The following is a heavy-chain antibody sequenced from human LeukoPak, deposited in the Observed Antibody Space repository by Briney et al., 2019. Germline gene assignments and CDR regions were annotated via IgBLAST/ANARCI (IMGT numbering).Heavy chain of an antibody. Sequence: GGSLRLSCAASGFTFSDYYMSWIRQAPGKGLEWVSYISNSGSTIYYADSVKGRFFISRNNAKNSLYLQMHSLRAEDTAVYYCARAPKFRLVGVPKGPFDPWGQGTLVTVSS. CDR1: GFTFSDYY. CDR3: ARAPKFRLVGVPKGPFDP. J-gene: IGHJ5*02. D-gene: IGHD1-26*01. V-gene: IGHV3-11*01. CDR2: ISNSGSTI.